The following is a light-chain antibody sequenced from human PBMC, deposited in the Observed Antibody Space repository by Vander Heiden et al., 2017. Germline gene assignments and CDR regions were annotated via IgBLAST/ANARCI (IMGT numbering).Light chain of an antibody. CDR1: SSNIGNTY. J-gene: IGLJ2*01. Sequence: QSVLTQPPSVSAAPGQKVTIPCSGSSSNIGNTYVSWYQQLPGTAPKLLIYDNNKRPSGIPDRFSGSKSGTSATLGITGLQTGDEADYYCGTWDSSLSAVFGGGTKLTVL. V-gene: IGLV1-51*01. CDR2: DNN. CDR3: GTWDSSLSAV.